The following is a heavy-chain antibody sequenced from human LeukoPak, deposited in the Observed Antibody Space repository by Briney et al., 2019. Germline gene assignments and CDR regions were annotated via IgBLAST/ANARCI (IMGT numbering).Heavy chain of an antibody. Sequence: WVTLSLTCTVSGGSISSYYWSWIRQPAGKGLEWIGRIYSSGSTNYNPSLKSRVTMSVDTSKNQFSLKLSSVTAADTAVYYCATDTYSYGYYFDYWGQGTLVTVSS. J-gene: IGHJ4*02. D-gene: IGHD5-18*01. CDR2: IYSSGST. CDR3: ATDTYSYGYYFDY. V-gene: IGHV4-4*07. CDR1: GGSISSYY.